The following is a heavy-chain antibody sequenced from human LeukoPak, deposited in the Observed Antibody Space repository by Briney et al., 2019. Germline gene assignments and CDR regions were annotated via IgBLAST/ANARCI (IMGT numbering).Heavy chain of an antibody. V-gene: IGHV3-21*01. J-gene: IGHJ6*02. CDR3: AREDMFHYGMDV. D-gene: IGHD3-10*02. Sequence: PGGSLRLSCAASGFTFSSYSMNWVRQAPGKGLEWVSSISSSSYIYYADSVKGRFTISRDNAKNSLYLQMNSLRAEDTAVYYCAREDMFHYGMDVWGQGTTVTVSS. CDR2: ISSSSYI. CDR1: GFTFSSYS.